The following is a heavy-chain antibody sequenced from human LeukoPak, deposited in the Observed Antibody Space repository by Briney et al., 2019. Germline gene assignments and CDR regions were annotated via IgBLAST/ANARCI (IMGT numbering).Heavy chain of an antibody. J-gene: IGHJ4*02. CDR2: INAGNGNT. CDR3: ARETYYYDSSGQGFDY. Sequence: ASVKVSCKASGYTFTSYAMHWVRQAPGQRLEWMGWINAGNGNTKYSQKFQGRVTITRDTSASTAYMELSSLRSEDTAVYYCARETYYYDSSGQGFDYWGQGTLVTVSS. D-gene: IGHD3-22*01. V-gene: IGHV1-3*01. CDR1: GYTFTSYA.